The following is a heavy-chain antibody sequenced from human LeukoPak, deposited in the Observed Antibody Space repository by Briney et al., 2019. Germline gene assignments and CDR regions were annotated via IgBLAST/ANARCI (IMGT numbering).Heavy chain of an antibody. D-gene: IGHD6-13*01. V-gene: IGHV3-30*04. CDR1: GFTFSSYA. J-gene: IGHJ5*02. CDR2: ISYDGSNK. Sequence: PGGSLRLSCAASGFTFSSYAMHWVRQAPGKGLEWVAVISYDGSNKYYADSVKGRFIISRDNSKNTLYLQMNSLRAEDTAVYYCARDGISSSWYNWFDPWGQGTLVTVSS. CDR3: ARDGISSSWYNWFDP.